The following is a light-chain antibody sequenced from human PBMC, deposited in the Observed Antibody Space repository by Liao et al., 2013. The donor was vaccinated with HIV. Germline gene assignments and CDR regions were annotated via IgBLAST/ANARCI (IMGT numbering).Light chain of an antibody. CDR1: KLGDKY. CDR2: QDN. V-gene: IGLV3-1*01. Sequence: SYELTQPPSVSVSPGQTASITCSGDKLGDKYACWYQQKPGQSPVLVIYQDNKRPSGIPERFSGSSSGNTATLTISRVEAGDEADYYCQVWDSSSDHPVFGGGTKLTVL. CDR3: QVWDSSSDHPV. J-gene: IGLJ3*02.